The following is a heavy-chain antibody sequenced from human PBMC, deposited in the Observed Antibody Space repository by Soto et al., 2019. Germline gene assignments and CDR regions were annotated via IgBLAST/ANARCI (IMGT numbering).Heavy chain of an antibody. D-gene: IGHD2-15*01. CDR1: GYTLTELS. CDR2: FDPEDGET. CDR3: ATGVSCSGGSCYRSVYFDY. V-gene: IGHV1-24*01. Sequence: ASVKVSCKVSGYTLTELSMHWVRQAPGKGLEWMGGFDPEDGETIYAQKFQGRVTMTEDTSTDTAYMELSSLRSEDTAVYYCATGVSCSGGSCYRSVYFDYWGQGTLVTVSS. J-gene: IGHJ4*02.